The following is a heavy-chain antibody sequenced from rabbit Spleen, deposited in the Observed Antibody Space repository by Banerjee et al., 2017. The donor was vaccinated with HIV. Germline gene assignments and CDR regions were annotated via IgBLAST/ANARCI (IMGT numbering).Heavy chain of an antibody. J-gene: IGHJ4*01. D-gene: IGHD6-1*01. CDR3: ARYLRYSGWDGYGNL. V-gene: IGHV1S45*01. CDR1: GFSFSNKAV. Sequence: QEQLVESGGGLVQPGGSLKLSCTASGFSFSNKAVMCWVRQAPGKGLEWIACINAITGKAVYASWAKGRFTFSKTSSTTVTLQMTSLTVADMAIYFCARYLRYSGWDGYGNLWGPGTLVTVS. CDR2: INAITGKA.